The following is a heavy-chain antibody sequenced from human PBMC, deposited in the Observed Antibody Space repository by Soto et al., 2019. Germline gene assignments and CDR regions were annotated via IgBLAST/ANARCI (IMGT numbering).Heavy chain of an antibody. V-gene: IGHV4-59*08. D-gene: IGHD5-18*01. CDR2: IYYSGST. Sequence: SETLSLTCTVSGGSISSYYWSWIRQPPGKGLEWIGYIYYSGSTNYNPSLKSRVTISVDTSNNQFSLKLSSVTAADTAVYYCARRYGFFLDYWGQGTLVTVSS. CDR3: ARRYGFFLDY. J-gene: IGHJ4*02. CDR1: GGSISSYY.